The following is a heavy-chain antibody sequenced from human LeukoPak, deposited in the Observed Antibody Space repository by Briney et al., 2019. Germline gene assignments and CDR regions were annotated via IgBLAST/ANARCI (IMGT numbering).Heavy chain of an antibody. CDR2: ISAYNGNT. CDR3: ARDRRIAAAGPGDFDY. CDR1: GYTFTSYG. Sequence: ASVTVSCKASGYTFTSYGISWVRQAPGQGLEWMGWISAYNGNTNYAQKLQGRVTMTTDTSTSTAYMELRSLRSDDTAVYYCARDRRIAAAGPGDFDYWGQGTLVTVSS. D-gene: IGHD6-13*01. V-gene: IGHV1-18*01. J-gene: IGHJ4*02.